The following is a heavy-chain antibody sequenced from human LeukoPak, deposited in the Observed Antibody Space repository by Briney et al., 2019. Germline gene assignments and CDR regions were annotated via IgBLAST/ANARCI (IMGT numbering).Heavy chain of an antibody. CDR3: ARALAAAGDYYYYGMDV. D-gene: IGHD6-13*01. CDR1: GFTFSDYS. CDR2: IYSGGST. V-gene: IGHV3-53*01. J-gene: IGHJ6*02. Sequence: GGSLRLSCTASGFTFSDYSMSWVRQAPGKGLEWVSVIYSGGSTYYADSVKGRFTISRDNSKNTLYLQMNSLRAEDTAVYYCARALAAAGDYYYYGMDVWGQGTTVTVSS.